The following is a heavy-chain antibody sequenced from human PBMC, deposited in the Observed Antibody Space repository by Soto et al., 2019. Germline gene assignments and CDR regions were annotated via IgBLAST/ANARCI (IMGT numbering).Heavy chain of an antibody. V-gene: IGHV3-33*01. Sequence: GGSLRLSCAASGFTFSTYGMHWVRQAPGKGLEWVALVWFDGSDKYSSDSVKGRFTISRDNSKNTLYLQMNSLRAEDTAVYYCARLYCSASSCYSVGGFDIWGQGTLVTVSS. J-gene: IGHJ3*02. CDR3: ARLYCSASSCYSVGGFDI. CDR2: VWFDGSDK. D-gene: IGHD2-15*01. CDR1: GFTFSTYG.